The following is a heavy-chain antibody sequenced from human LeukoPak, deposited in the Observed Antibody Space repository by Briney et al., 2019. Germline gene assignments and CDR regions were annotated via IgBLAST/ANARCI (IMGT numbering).Heavy chain of an antibody. Sequence: GGSLRLSCAASGFTLSKAWMSWVRQVPGKGLEWVGRIKSKTDGGTTDYAAPAKGRFTISRNDSKNTLYLQMYSLKTEDTAVYYCATIAAAMTFDYWGQGTLVTVSS. D-gene: IGHD2-2*01. J-gene: IGHJ4*02. CDR3: ATIAAAMTFDY. CDR2: IKSKTDGGTT. CDR1: GFTLSKAW. V-gene: IGHV3-15*01.